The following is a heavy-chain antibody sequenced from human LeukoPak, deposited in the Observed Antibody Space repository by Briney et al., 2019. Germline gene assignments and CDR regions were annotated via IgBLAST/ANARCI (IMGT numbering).Heavy chain of an antibody. D-gene: IGHD1-1*01. CDR3: KSGGAAPGSFDY. Sequence: GSLRLSCAASGFTVSSNYMSWVRQAPGKGLEWVANIKYDGNEEYYVDSLKGRFTISRDNAKSSLYLQLNSLRVEDTAVYYCKSGGAAPGSFDYRGQGTLVTVSP. V-gene: IGHV3-7*01. J-gene: IGHJ4*02. CDR1: GFTVSSNY. CDR2: IKYDGNEE.